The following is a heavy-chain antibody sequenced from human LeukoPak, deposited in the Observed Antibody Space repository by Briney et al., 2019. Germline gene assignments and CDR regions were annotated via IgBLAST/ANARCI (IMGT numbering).Heavy chain of an antibody. V-gene: IGHV1-18*01. J-gene: IGHJ4*02. Sequence: ASVKVSCKASGYTFTSYGISWVRQAPGQGLEWMGWISAYNGNTNYAQKLQGRVTMTTDTSTSTAYMELRSLRSDDTAVYYCASDTMVWGVYNYSGEGTLVTVSS. CDR1: GYTFTSYG. D-gene: IGHD3-10*01. CDR3: ASDTMVWGVYNY. CDR2: ISAYNGNT.